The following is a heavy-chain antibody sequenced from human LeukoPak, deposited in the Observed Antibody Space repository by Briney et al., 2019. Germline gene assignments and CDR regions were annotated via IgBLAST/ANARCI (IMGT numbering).Heavy chain of an antibody. CDR3: AKDPLYGDYGIDY. D-gene: IGHD4-17*01. J-gene: IGHJ4*02. CDR1: GFTFDTYA. V-gene: IGHV3-30*18. Sequence: PGMSLRLSCAASGFTFDTYAMHWVRQAPGKGLEWVAVISSDGSNQYYEDSVKGRFIISRDNSKNTLYLQMNSLSTEDTAVYYCAKDPLYGDYGIDYWGQGTLVTVSS. CDR2: ISSDGSNQ.